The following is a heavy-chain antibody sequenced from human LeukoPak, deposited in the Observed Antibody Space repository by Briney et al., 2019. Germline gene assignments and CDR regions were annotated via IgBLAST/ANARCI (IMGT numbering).Heavy chain of an antibody. CDR3: ARDDY. CDR2: ISDDGSNK. Sequence: GGSLRLSCGGSGFXFSSYAIHWVRQTPGKGLEWVAVISDDGSNKYYADSVKGRFTISRDNSKNTVYLQMNSLRGEDTAVYYCARDDYWGQGTLVTVSS. V-gene: IGHV3-30-3*01. J-gene: IGHJ4*02. CDR1: GFXFSSYA.